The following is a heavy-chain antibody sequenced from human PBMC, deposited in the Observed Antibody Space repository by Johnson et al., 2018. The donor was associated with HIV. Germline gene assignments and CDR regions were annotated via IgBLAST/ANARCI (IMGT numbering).Heavy chain of an antibody. CDR1: GFTFSSYG. J-gene: IGHJ3*02. CDR3: AKGPLYYYDSRLGSGDFDI. CDR2: LGYDGSNK. V-gene: IGHV3-30*02. D-gene: IGHD3-22*01. Sequence: QEKLVESGGGVVQPGGSLRLSCAASGFTFSSYGMHWVRQAPGKGLEWVAFLGYDGSNKDYTDSVKGRFPISRDNSKNPLYRQMNSLRAEDTAVYYFAKGPLYYYDSRLGSGDFDIWGQGTMVTVSS.